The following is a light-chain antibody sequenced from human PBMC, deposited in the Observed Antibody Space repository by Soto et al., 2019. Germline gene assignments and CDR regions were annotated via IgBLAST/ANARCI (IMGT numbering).Light chain of an antibody. Sequence: DIQMTQSPSTLSGSVGDRVTITCRASQTISSWLAWYQQKPGKAPKLLIYKASTLKSGVPSRFSGSGPGTEFTLTISGLQPDDFATYYCQHYNSYSEAFGQGTKVELK. CDR3: QHYNSYSEA. V-gene: IGKV1-5*03. CDR1: QTISSW. J-gene: IGKJ1*01. CDR2: KAS.